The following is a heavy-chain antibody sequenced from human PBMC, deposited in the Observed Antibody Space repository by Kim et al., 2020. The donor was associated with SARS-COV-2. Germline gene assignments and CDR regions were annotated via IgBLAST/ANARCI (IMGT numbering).Heavy chain of an antibody. D-gene: IGHD3-22*01. CDR3: ARDRLGTDYDSSGYYPYYFDY. CDR1: GGTFSSYA. J-gene: IGHJ4*02. CDR2: IIPIFGTA. V-gene: IGHV1-69*13. Sequence: SVKVSCKASGGTFSSYAISWVRQAPGQGLEWMGGIIPIFGTANYAQKFQGRVTITADESTSTAYMELSSLRSEDTAMYYCARDRLGTDYDSSGYYPYYFDYWGQGTLVTVSS.